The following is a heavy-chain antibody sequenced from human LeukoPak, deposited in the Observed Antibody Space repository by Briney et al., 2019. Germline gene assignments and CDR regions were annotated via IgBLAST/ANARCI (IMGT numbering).Heavy chain of an antibody. CDR2: ISGSGGST. CDR1: GFTFSSYA. D-gene: IGHD4-17*01. CDR3: ATTKHFDYGVYYYGMDV. Sequence: SGGSLRLSCAASGFTFSSYAMSWVRQAPGKGLEWVSAISGSGGSTYYADSVKGRFTISRDNSKNTLYLQMNSLRAEDTAVYYCATTKHFDYGVYYYGMDVWGQGTTVTVSS. J-gene: IGHJ6*02. V-gene: IGHV3-23*01.